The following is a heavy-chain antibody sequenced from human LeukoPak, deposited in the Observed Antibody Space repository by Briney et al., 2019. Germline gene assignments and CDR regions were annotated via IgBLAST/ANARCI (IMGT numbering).Heavy chain of an antibody. CDR2: IKKKTDGGTT. Sequence: GGSLRLSCTTSGFTFSNGWMSWVRQAPGKGLEWVGRIKKKTDGGTTDYAAPVKGRFTISRDDSKNTLYLQMNSLTTGDTAIYYCTTEYYYDSPGIFDYWGQGTLVTVSS. V-gene: IGHV3-15*01. CDR1: GFTFSNGW. J-gene: IGHJ4*02. CDR3: TTEYYYDSPGIFDY. D-gene: IGHD3-22*01.